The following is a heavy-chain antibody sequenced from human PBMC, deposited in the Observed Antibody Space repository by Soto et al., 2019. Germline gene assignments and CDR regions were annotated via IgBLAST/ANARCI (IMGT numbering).Heavy chain of an antibody. V-gene: IGHV3-23*01. D-gene: IGHD3-22*01. CDR3: AKDPTYYYVYFDS. J-gene: IGHJ4*02. CDR1: GFTFSSYA. CDR2: IGTSVGDT. Sequence: LRLSCAASGFTFSSYALHWDRQAPGKGLKWVSIIGTSVGDTYYAASVKGRLAISRDNSKSTVYLNLNSQRAEYSCICYCAKDPTYYYVYFDSWGQGTLVTVSS.